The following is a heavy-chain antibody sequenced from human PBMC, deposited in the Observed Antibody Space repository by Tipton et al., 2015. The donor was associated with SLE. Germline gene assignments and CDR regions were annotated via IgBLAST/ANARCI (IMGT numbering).Heavy chain of an antibody. Sequence: TLSLTCTVSGGSISSSSYYWGWIRQPAGKGLEWIGRIYVSGSTNDNPSLKSRLTMSLDTSKNQFSLKLNSVTAADTAVYYCARGGNWGGWYFDLWGRGTLVTVSS. CDR2: IYVSGST. CDR1: GGSISSSSYY. CDR3: ARGGNWGGWYFDL. J-gene: IGHJ2*01. V-gene: IGHV4-61*02. D-gene: IGHD7-27*01.